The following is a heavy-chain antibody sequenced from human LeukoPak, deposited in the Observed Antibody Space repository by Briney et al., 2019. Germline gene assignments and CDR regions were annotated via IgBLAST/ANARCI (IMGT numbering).Heavy chain of an antibody. D-gene: IGHD3-16*01. CDR2: IYPGDSDT. CDR3: ARRGRSLTEVAPKSYYYYMDV. CDR1: GYSFTSYW. V-gene: IGHV5-51*01. Sequence: GESLKISCKGSGYSFTSYWIGWVRQMPGKGLEWMGIIYPGDSDTRYSPSFQGQVTISADKSISTAYLQWSSLKASDTAMYYCARRGRSLTEVAPKSYYYYMDVWGKGTTVTVSS. J-gene: IGHJ6*03.